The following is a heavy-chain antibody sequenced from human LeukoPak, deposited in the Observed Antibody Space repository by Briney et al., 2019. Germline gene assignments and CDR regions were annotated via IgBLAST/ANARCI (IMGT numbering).Heavy chain of an antibody. D-gene: IGHD3-10*01. J-gene: IGHJ4*02. CDR1: AFTFISYG. CDR3: ARDWATTWYGEYFDH. CDR2: IRGGGGNI. V-gene: IGHV3-48*03. Sequence: GPSQRLSCAASAFTFISYGINWVRQAPGKGLEWVSYIRGGGGNIYDADSVKGRFTTSRDNTKNLLYLQMNSQRAEDTAVYYCARDWATTWYGEYFDHWGQGTLVTVSS.